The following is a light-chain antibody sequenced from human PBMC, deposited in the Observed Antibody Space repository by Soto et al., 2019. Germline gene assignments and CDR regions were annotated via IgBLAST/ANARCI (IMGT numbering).Light chain of an antibody. CDR3: QQSYSTLPCCT. V-gene: IGKV1-39*01. Sequence: DIQMTQSPSSLSASVGDRVTITCRASQSISSYLNWYQQKPGKAPKLLIYAASSLQSGVPSRFSGSGSGTDFTLTISSLQPEDFATYFCQQSYSTLPCCTFGQGNKLEIK. CDR2: AAS. CDR1: QSISSY. J-gene: IGKJ2*02.